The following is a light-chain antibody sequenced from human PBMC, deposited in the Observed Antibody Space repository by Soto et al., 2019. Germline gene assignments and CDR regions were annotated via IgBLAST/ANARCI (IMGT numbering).Light chain of an antibody. V-gene: IGKV3-11*01. CDR2: DAS. CDR1: QSVSSY. CDR3: QQRSNWPRLT. J-gene: IGKJ3*01. Sequence: EIVLTQSPATLSSSPGERATLSCRASQSVSSYLAWYQQKPGQAPRLLIYDASNRATGIPARFSGSGSGTDFTLTISSLEPEDFAVYYCQQRSNWPRLTFGPGTKEDIK.